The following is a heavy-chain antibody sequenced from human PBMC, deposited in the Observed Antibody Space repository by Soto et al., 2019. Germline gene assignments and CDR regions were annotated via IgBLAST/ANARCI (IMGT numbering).Heavy chain of an antibody. CDR2: ISRSSSYI. Sequence: PSETLSLTCAVSGVTLSSYSMNWVRQAPGKGLEWVSSISRSSSYIYYADSVKGRFTISRDNAKNSLYLQMNSLRAEDTAVYYCARGIDSGVRGVHYYYGMDVWGQGTTVTVSS. D-gene: IGHD3-10*01. J-gene: IGHJ6*02. CDR1: GVTLSSYS. V-gene: IGHV3-21*01. CDR3: ARGIDSGVRGVHYYYGMDV.